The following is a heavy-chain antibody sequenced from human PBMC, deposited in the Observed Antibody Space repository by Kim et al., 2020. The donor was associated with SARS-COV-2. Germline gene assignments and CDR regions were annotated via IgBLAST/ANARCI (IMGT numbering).Heavy chain of an antibody. J-gene: IGHJ3*02. V-gene: IGHV3-7*05. D-gene: IGHD4-17*01. CDR1: EFSFSSYW. CDR3: ASGGAHYGVDI. Sequence: GGSLRLSCAASEFSFSSYWMDWVRQAPGKGLEWVANIKQDGSDIYYVDSVKGRFTISRDNAKNSLYLQMNSLRAEDTAVYYCASGGAHYGVDICGGGAMVTVS. CDR2: IKQDGSDI.